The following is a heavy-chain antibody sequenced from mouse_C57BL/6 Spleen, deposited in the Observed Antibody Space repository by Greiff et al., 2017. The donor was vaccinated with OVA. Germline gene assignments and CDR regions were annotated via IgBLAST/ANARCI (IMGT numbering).Heavy chain of an antibody. CDR2: IDPSDSYT. D-gene: IGHD1-1*01. CDR3: ARGITTVVGNYFDY. CDR1: GYTFTSYW. Sequence: VQLQPPGAELVRPGTSVKLSCKASGYTFTSYWMHWVKQRPGQGLEWIGVIDPSDSYTNYNQKFKGKATLTVDTSSSTAYMQLSSLTSEDSAVYYCARGITTVVGNYFDYWGQGTTLTVSS. V-gene: IGHV1-59*01. J-gene: IGHJ2*01.